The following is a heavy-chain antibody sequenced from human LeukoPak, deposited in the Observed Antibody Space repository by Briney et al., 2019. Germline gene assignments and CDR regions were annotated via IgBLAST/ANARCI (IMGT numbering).Heavy chain of an antibody. CDR2: INHSGST. V-gene: IGHV4-34*01. CDR1: GGSFSGYY. J-gene: IGHJ4*02. D-gene: IGHD5-24*01. Sequence: SETLSLTCAVYGGSFSGYYWSWIRQPPGKGLEWIGEINHSGSTNYNPSLKSRVTISVDRSKNQFSLKLSSVTAADTAVYYCARAPYNDHFDYWGQGTLVTVSS. CDR3: ARAPYNDHFDY.